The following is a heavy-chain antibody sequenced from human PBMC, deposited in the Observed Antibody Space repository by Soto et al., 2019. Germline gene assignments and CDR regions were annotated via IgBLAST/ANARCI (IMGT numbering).Heavy chain of an antibody. Sequence: SSETLSLTCTVSGGSISSYYWSWIRQPPGKGLEWIGYIYYSGSTNYNPSLKSRVTISVDTSKNQFSLKLSSVTAADTAVCYCARDQVPGCSSGWYGGFDYWGQGTLVTVSS. CDR3: ARDQVPGCSSGWYGGFDY. D-gene: IGHD6-19*01. V-gene: IGHV4-59*01. CDR1: GGSISSYY. J-gene: IGHJ4*02. CDR2: IYYSGST.